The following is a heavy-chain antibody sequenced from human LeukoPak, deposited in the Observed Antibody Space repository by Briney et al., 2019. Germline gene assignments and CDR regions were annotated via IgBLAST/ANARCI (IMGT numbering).Heavy chain of an antibody. CDR3: ARGPYSSGWYGFDY. CDR1: GGSISSYY. V-gene: IGHV4-4*07. D-gene: IGHD6-19*01. Sequence: PSETLSLTCTVSGGSISSYYWSWIRQPAGKGLEWIGRIHTSGSTNFNPSLPSRVTISVDKSKNQFSLKLNSVTAADPAVYYCARGPYSSGWYGFDYWGQGTLVTVSS. J-gene: IGHJ4*02. CDR2: IHTSGST.